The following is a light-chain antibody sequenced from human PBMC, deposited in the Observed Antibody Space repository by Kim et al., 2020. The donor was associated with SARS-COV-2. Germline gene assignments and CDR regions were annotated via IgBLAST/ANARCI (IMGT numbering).Light chain of an antibody. CDR3: QQYNFWPQWT. CDR1: QSIGRK. Sequence: LEMTQSPGTLSVSLGERATLSCRASQSIGRKLAWYQQRPGQAPRLLIYGASTRATGAPVRISGSGSGTDFTLTISSLQSEDFAVYYCQQYNFWPQWTFGQGTKVDIK. V-gene: IGKV3-15*01. J-gene: IGKJ1*01. CDR2: GAS.